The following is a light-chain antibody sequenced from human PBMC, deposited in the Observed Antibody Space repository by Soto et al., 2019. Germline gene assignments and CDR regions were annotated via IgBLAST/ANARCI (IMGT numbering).Light chain of an antibody. CDR2: EVS. CDR3: SSYAGSRNYV. J-gene: IGLJ1*01. V-gene: IGLV2-8*01. CDR1: SSDVGGYNY. Sequence: QSALTQPPSASGSPGQSVTISCTGTSSDVGGYNYVSWYQQHPGKAPKVMTYEVSKRPSGVPDRFSGSKSGNTASPTVSGLQAEDEADYYCSSYAGSRNYVFGTGTKLTVL.